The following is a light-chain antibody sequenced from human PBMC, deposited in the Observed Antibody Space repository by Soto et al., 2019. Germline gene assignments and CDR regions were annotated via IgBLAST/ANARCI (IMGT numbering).Light chain of an antibody. CDR2: EGS. J-gene: IGLJ7*01. CDR1: SSDVGSYNL. V-gene: IGLV2-23*01. CDR3: QAYDYSLTASV. Sequence: QSALTQPASVSGSPGQSITISCTGTSSDVGSYNLVSWYQQHPGKAPKLMIYEGSKRPSGVSNRFSGSKSGNTASLTISGLQAEDEADYYCQAYDYSLTASVLGGGTQLTVL.